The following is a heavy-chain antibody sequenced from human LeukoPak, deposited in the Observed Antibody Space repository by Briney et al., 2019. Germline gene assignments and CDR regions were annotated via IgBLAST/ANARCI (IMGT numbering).Heavy chain of an antibody. Sequence: GGSLRLSCAASGFTFSTFAMTWVRQAPGKGLEWVSSITGTHYTTYNTDSVKGRFTISRDNSKNTLYLQMNSLRADDTPVYYCTKDPNGDYVGAFDPWGQGTLVTVSS. J-gene: IGHJ5*02. V-gene: IGHV3-23*01. CDR2: ITGTHYTT. CDR3: TKDPNGDYVGAFDP. D-gene: IGHD4-17*01. CDR1: GFTFSTFA.